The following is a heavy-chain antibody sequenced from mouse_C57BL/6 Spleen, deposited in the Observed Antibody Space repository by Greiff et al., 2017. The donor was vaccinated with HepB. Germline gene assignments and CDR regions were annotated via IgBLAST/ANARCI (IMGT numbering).Heavy chain of an antibody. CDR3: TFGAALYAMDY. Sequence: VQLQQSGAELVRPGASVTLSCKASGYTFTDYEMHWVKQTPVHGLEWIGAIDPETGGTAYNQKFKGKAILTADKSSSTAYMELRSLTSEDSAVYYCTFGAALYAMDYWGQGTSVTVSS. CDR2: IDPETGGT. J-gene: IGHJ4*01. V-gene: IGHV1-15*01. CDR1: GYTFTDYE. D-gene: IGHD6-1*01.